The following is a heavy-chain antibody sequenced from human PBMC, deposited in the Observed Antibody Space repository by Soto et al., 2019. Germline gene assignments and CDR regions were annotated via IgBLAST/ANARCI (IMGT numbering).Heavy chain of an antibody. J-gene: IGHJ4*02. CDR1: GFTFGSNA. Sequence: XVSLRLSCAASGFTFGSNAMNWVRQAPGKGLEWVSGISGSGNTIYYADSVKGRFTISRDNSKNTLSLQMNSLRAEDTAVYYCAKVGYDTFGYYLRSLDFWGQGALVTVSS. V-gene: IGHV3-23*01. CDR3: AKVGYDTFGYYLRSLDF. CDR2: ISGSGNTI. D-gene: IGHD3-3*01.